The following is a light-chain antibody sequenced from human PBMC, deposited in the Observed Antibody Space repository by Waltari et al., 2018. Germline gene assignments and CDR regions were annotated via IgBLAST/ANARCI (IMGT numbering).Light chain of an antibody. Sequence: DIQMTQSPSTLSASVGDRVTITCRASQSISSWLAWYQQKPGKAPKLLLYKACSLESGVPSRFSGSGSGTEFTLTISSLQPDEFATYYCQQYNSYSTFGPGTKVDIK. V-gene: IGKV1-5*03. CDR3: QQYNSYST. CDR1: QSISSW. J-gene: IGKJ3*01. CDR2: KAC.